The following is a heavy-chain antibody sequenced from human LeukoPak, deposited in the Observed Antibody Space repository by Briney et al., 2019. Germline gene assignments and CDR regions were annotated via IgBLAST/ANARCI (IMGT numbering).Heavy chain of an antibody. CDR1: GFTFGSHA. CDR2: IFGSGGSP. Sequence: GGSLRLSCEASGFTFGSHAMYWVRQAPGKGLEWVAGIFGSGGSPHYADSVKGRFTISRDNSRNTVYLQMNSLRAEDTAVYYCAKKEDYGGNSELDYWGQGTLVTVSS. CDR3: AKKEDYGGNSELDY. D-gene: IGHD4-23*01. V-gene: IGHV3-23*01. J-gene: IGHJ4*02.